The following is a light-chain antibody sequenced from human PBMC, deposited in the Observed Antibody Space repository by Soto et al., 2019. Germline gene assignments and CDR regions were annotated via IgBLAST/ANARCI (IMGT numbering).Light chain of an antibody. CDR2: GAS. CDR1: QRFSNN. J-gene: IGKJ2*01. Sequence: EVVMTQSPATLSVSPGERATLSCRSRQRFSNNLAWYQQKPGQAARLLIYGASTRATGIPARFSGSGSGTEFTLTISSMQSEDFAVYYCQQFHKWPYTLAQGTKLDI. V-gene: IGKV3-15*01. CDR3: QQFHKWPYT.